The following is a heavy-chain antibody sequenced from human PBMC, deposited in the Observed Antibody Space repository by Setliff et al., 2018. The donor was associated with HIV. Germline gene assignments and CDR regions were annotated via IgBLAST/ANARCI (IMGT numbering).Heavy chain of an antibody. CDR2: IYYSGTT. CDR1: GGSISRSSYY. J-gene: IGHJ4*02. D-gene: IGHD6-19*01. V-gene: IGHV4-39*01. CDR3: ARGPRVSAAVVETPSAY. Sequence: SETLSLTCTVSGGSISRSSYYWGWIRQPPGKGLEWIASIYYSGTTFYNPSLKSRVTIFVDTSKNQFSLRLSSVTAADTAVYYCARGPRVSAAVVETPSAYWGQGTRVTVSS.